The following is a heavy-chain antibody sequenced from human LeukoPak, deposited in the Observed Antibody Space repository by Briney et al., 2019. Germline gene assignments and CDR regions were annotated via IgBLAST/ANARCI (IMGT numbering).Heavy chain of an antibody. J-gene: IGHJ6*04. CDR1: GYTFTSYG. CDR3: ARVRYYDYVWGSYPYGMDV. CDR2: ISAYNGNT. Sequence: GASVKVSCKASGYTFTSYGISWVRQAPGQGLEWMGWISAYNGNTNYAQKLQGRVTMNKDTSTRTAYMELRSLRSDDTAVYYCARVRYYDYVWGSYPYGMDVWGKGTTVTVSS. D-gene: IGHD3-16*02. V-gene: IGHV1-18*04.